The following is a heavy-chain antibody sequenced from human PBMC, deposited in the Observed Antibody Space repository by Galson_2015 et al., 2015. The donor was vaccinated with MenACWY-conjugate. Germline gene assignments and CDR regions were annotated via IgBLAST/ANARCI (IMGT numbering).Heavy chain of an antibody. D-gene: IGHD2-15*01. CDR3: ARHPPGGRGMDV. Sequence: QSGAEVKKPRESLKISCKGSGYSFTNYWIGWVRQMPGKGLEWMGLINPGLVNPGDSNIRYSPSFQGQVTISADESISTAYLQWSSLKASDTAMYYCARHPPGGRGMDVWGRGTTVTVSS. J-gene: IGHJ6*02. V-gene: IGHV5-51*01. CDR1: GYSFTNYW. CDR2: INPGLVNPGDSNI.